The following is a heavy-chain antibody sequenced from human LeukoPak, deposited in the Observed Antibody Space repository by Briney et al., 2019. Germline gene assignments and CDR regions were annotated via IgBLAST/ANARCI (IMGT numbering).Heavy chain of an antibody. J-gene: IGHJ4*02. V-gene: IGHV4-31*03. Sequence: PSETLSLTCTVSGGSISSGGYYWSWIRQHPGKGLEWIGYIYYSGSTYYNPSLKSRVTISVDTSKNQFSLKLSSVTAADTAVYYCASARTTSYYYDSRGYFEDYWGQGTLVTVSS. D-gene: IGHD3-22*01. CDR2: IYYSGST. CDR1: GGSISSGGYY. CDR3: ASARTTSYYYDSRGYFEDY.